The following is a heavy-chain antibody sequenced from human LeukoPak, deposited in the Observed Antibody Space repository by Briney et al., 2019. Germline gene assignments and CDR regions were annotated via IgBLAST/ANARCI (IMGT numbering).Heavy chain of an antibody. Sequence: GGSLRLSCAASGFTFDDYGMSWVRQAPGKGLEWVPGINWNGGSTGYADSVKGRFTISRDNAKNSLYLQMNSLRAEDTALYYCARITAAGSKMGFDYWGQGTLVTVSS. CDR2: INWNGGST. CDR3: ARITAAGSKMGFDY. J-gene: IGHJ4*02. V-gene: IGHV3-20*04. D-gene: IGHD6-13*01. CDR1: GFTFDDYG.